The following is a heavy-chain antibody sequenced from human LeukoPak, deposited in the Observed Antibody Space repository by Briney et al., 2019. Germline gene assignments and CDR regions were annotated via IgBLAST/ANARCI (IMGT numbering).Heavy chain of an antibody. Sequence: PSETLSLTCTVSGGSISSYYWSWIRQPAGKGLEWIGRIYSSGSTNYNPSLKSRVTMSIDTSKNQFSLRLTSVTAADTAVYYCARDCKEDSGRGFDPWGQGTLVTVSS. CDR3: ARDCKEDSGRGFDP. D-gene: IGHD3-10*01. V-gene: IGHV4-4*07. J-gene: IGHJ5*02. CDR1: GGSISSYY. CDR2: IYSSGST.